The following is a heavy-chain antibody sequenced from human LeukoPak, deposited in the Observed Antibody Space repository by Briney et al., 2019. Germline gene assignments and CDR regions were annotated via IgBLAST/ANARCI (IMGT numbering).Heavy chain of an antibody. J-gene: IGHJ4*02. D-gene: IGHD1/OR15-1a*01. V-gene: IGHV3-23*01. CDR3: AKDFEFKWQQPSDH. CDR2: SSGTGGNT. CDR1: GFSFSNYA. Sequence: GGSLRLSCAVSGFSFSNYAMSWVRQFPGKGLEWVSGSSGTGGNTYYADSVKGRFTISRDNSKNMLYLQMNTLTAEDTAIYFCAKDFEFKWQQPSDHWGQGTPLTVSS.